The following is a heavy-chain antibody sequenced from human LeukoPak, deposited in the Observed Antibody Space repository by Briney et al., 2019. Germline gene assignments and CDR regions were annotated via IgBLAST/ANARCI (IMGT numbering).Heavy chain of an antibody. J-gene: IGHJ3*01. CDR2: MSPNSGNT. Sequence: ASVRVSCKASGYTFTSYDINWVRQATGQGLEWMGWMSPNSGNTGYAQKFQGRVTMTRNTAISTAYMELSSLRSEDTAVYYCATYCAGVTCYYAFDVWGQGTMVAVSS. CDR3: ATYCAGVTCYYAFDV. D-gene: IGHD2-15*01. V-gene: IGHV1-8*01. CDR1: GYTFTSYD.